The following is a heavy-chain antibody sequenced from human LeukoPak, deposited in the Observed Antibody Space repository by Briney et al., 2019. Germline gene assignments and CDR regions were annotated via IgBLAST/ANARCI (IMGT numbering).Heavy chain of an antibody. CDR2: IYPGDSDT. CDR1: GYSFTSYW. Sequence: GESLKISCKGSGYSFTSYWIGWVRQMPGKGLEWMGIIYPGDSDTRYSPSFQGQVTISAAKSFRTAYLQWTLLHPSATAMYYCASPTFFTWGQGTPVTVSS. D-gene: IGHD3-3*01. V-gene: IGHV5-51*01. J-gene: IGHJ5*02. CDR3: ASPTFFT.